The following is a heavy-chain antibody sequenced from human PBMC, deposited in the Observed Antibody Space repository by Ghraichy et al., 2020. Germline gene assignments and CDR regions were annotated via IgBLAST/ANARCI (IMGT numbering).Heavy chain of an antibody. Sequence: SETLSLTCAVYGGSFSGYYWSWIRQPPGKGLEWIGEINHSGSTNYNPSLKSRVTISVEKSKNQFSLKLSHVTAADTAVDYCAGGHVVVLRATFGYYYYGMDVWGQGTTVTVSS. CDR3: AGGHVVVLRATFGYYYYGMDV. CDR1: GGSFSGYY. J-gene: IGHJ6*02. D-gene: IGHD2-15*01. V-gene: IGHV4-34*01. CDR2: INHSGST.